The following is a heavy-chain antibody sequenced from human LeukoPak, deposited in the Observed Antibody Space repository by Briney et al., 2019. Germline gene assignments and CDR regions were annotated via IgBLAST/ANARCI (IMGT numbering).Heavy chain of an antibody. V-gene: IGHV3-23*01. Sequence: PGGSLRLSCAASGFTFSSYAMSWVRQAPGKGLEWVSAISGSGGSTYYADSVKGRFTISRDNSKNTLYLQMNSLRAEDTAVYYCAKELSYSGYVSDAFDIWGQGTMVTVSS. J-gene: IGHJ3*02. D-gene: IGHD5-12*01. CDR3: AKELSYSGYVSDAFDI. CDR2: ISGSGGST. CDR1: GFTFSSYA.